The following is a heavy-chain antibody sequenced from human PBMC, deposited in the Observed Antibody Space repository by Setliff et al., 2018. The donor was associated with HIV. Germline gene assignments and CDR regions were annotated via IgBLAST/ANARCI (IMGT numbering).Heavy chain of an antibody. CDR2: IYSTGGT. CDR3: ARLGDSGYDFRGYFDY. CDR1: GGSISNFY. V-gene: IGHV4-59*05. D-gene: IGHD5-12*01. Sequence: SETLSLTCSVSGGSISNFYWSWIRQPPGKGLEWVGHIYSTGGTYYNPSLNSRVTISVDTSRNQFSLKLTSVTAADTALYFCARLGDSGYDFRGYFDYWGQGKLVTVSS. J-gene: IGHJ4*02.